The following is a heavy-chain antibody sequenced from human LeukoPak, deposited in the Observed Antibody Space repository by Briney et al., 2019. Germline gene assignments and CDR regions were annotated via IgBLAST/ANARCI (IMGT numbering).Heavy chain of an antibody. CDR1: GYTFTGYY. V-gene: IGHV1-2*04. CDR3: ARDANGIAAAGPWGGMDV. J-gene: IGHJ6*02. Sequence: AASVKVSCKASGYTFTGYYMHWVRQAPGQGLEWMGWINPNSGGTNYAQKFQGWVTMTRDTSISTAYMELSRLRSDDTAVYYCARDANGIAAAGPWGGMDVWGQGTTVTVSS. D-gene: IGHD6-13*01. CDR2: INPNSGGT.